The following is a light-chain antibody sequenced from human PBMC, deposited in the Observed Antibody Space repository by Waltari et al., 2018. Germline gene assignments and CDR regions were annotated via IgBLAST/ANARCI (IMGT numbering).Light chain of an antibody. J-gene: IGKJ5*01. V-gene: IGKV1-9*01. CDR3: QQLNSYPIT. CDR2: AAS. CDR1: QGLISN. Sequence: CPASQGLISNLAWYQQKPGKAPKLLISAASALQSGVPLRFSGSGSGTDFTLTISSLQPEDFATYYCQQLNSYPITFGQGTRLEIK.